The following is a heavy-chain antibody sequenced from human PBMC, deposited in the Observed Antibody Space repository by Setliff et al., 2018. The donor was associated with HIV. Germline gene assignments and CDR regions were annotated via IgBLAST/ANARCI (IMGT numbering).Heavy chain of an antibody. V-gene: IGHV1-3*01. J-gene: IGHJ4*02. CDR2: INAGNGNT. CDR3: ARDRRPAEVTSHFDW. CDR1: GYTFTNYA. Sequence: ASVKVSCKASGYTFTNYAMHWVRQAPGQRLEWMGWINAGNGNTKYSQKIQGRVTITRDTSASTVYMELSSLRSEDTAVYYCARDRRPAEVTSHFDWWGQGTLVTVSS. D-gene: IGHD2-2*01.